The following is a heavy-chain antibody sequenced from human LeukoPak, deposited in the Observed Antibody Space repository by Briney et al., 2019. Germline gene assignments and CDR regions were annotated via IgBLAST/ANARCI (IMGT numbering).Heavy chain of an antibody. CDR3: ARVPYQGYSSSWRGGWFDP. D-gene: IGHD6-13*01. Sequence: SETLSLTCTVSGGSISSSSYYWGWIRQPPGKGLEWIGSIYYSGSTYYNPSLKSRVTISVDTSKNQFSLKLSSVTAADTAVYYCARVPYQGYSSSWRGGWFDPWGQGTLVTVSS. CDR1: GGSISSSSYY. J-gene: IGHJ5*02. V-gene: IGHV4-39*01. CDR2: IYYSGST.